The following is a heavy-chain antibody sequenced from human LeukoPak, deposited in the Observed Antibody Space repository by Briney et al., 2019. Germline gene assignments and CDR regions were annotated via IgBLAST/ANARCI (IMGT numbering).Heavy chain of an antibody. J-gene: IGHJ6*03. CDR2: IYYSGST. CDR3: ARTTEGGYTYDYFYYYMDV. D-gene: IGHD5-18*01. V-gene: IGHV4-59*01. Sequence: PSETLSLTCTVSGGSINSYYWSWIRQPPGKGLEWIGYIYYSGSTNYNPSLKSRVTISIDTSKNQFSLKLSSVTAADTAVYYCARTTEGGYTYDYFYYYMDVWGKGTTVTISS. CDR1: GGSINSYY.